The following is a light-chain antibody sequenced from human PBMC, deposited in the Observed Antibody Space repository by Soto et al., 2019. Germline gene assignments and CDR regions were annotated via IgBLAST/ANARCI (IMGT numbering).Light chain of an antibody. CDR2: DNN. J-gene: IGLJ1*01. V-gene: IGLV1-51*01. Sequence: VLTQPPSVSAAPGQKVTISCSGSSSNIGNNYVSWYQQLPGTAPKLLIYDNNKRPSGIPDRFSGSKPGTSATLGITGLQTGDEADYYCGTWDSSLSAYVFGTGTKVTVL. CDR1: SSNIGNNY. CDR3: GTWDSSLSAYV.